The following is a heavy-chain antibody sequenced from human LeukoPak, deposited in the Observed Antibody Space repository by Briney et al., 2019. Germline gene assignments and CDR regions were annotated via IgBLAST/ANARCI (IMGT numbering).Heavy chain of an antibody. J-gene: IGHJ4*02. V-gene: IGHV4-39*01. Sequence: SETLSLTCTVSGGSISSSSYYWGWLRQPPGKGLEWIGNIYYSGSTYYNPSLKSRVTISEDTSKNQFSLKLSSVTAADTAVYYCARRSSSWYSKIDSWGQGTLVTVSS. CDR2: IYYSGST. CDR3: ARRSSSWYSKIDS. CDR1: GGSISSSSYY. D-gene: IGHD6-13*01.